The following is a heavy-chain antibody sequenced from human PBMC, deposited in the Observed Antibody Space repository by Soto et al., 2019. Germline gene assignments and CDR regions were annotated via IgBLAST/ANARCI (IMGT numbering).Heavy chain of an antibody. J-gene: IGHJ4*02. Sequence: GGSLRLSCAASGFTFSSYSMNWVRQAPGKGLEWVSYISSSSSTIYYADSVKGRFTISRDNAKNSLYLQMNSLRAEDTAVYYCASPLVSSGWYGVDYWGQGTLVTVSS. CDR2: ISSSSSTI. CDR1: GFTFSSYS. D-gene: IGHD6-19*01. V-gene: IGHV3-48*01. CDR3: ASPLVSSGWYGVDY.